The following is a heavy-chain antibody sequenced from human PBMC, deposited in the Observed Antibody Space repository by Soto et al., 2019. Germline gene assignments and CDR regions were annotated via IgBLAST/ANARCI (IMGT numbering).Heavy chain of an antibody. D-gene: IGHD6-19*01. V-gene: IGHV3-23*01. Sequence: GVSIRHRCAASGCNFGSYGMSRVRKDQGKGLEWVSAVSGSGGTTYYADSVKGRFTISRDNSKNTLYLQMNSLRAEDTAVYYCAPGGNGGWGASAFWGKGSTVPGSP. J-gene: IGHJ6*04. CDR2: VSGSGGTT. CDR3: APGGNGGWGASAF. CDR1: GCNFGSYG.